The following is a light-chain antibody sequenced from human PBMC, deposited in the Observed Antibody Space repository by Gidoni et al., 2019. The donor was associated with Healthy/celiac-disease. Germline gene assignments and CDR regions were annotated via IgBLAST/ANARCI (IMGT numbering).Light chain of an antibody. Sequence: IQMTHSPSSLSSSVGDRVTITCRASQSISSYFNWYQQNPGKAPKLLIYAASSLQSGVPSRCSGSGSGTDVTITISSLQHEEFATYYCQQSYSTTPYTFGQGTKLEIK. CDR3: QQSYSTTPYT. CDR2: AAS. CDR1: QSISSY. V-gene: IGKV1-39*01. J-gene: IGKJ2*01.